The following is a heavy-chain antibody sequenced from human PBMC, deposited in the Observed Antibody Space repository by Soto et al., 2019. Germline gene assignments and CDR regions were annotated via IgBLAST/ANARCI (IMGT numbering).Heavy chain of an antibody. Sequence: LRLSCAASGFTFSSYAMSWVRQAPGKGLEWVSAISGSGGSTYYADSVKGRFTISRDNSKNTLYLQMNSLRAEDTAVYYCAKVLGFQWEPRYWGQGTLVTVSS. CDR1: GFTFSSYA. J-gene: IGHJ4*02. V-gene: IGHV3-23*01. CDR3: AKVLGFQWEPRY. D-gene: IGHD1-26*01. CDR2: ISGSGGST.